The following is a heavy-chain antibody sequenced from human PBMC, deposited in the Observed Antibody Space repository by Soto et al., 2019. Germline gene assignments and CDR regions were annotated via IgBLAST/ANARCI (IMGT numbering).Heavy chain of an antibody. CDR1: GCSISSGLYY. CDR3: ARVRGGPDYYDSSGYYYPFDY. J-gene: IGHJ4*02. CDR2: IYYSGST. D-gene: IGHD3-22*01. Sequence: SETLSLTCAVSGCSISSGLYYWSWIRQHPGKGLECFGYIYYSGSTYYIPSLKSRVTISVDTSKNQFSLKLSSVTAADTAVYYCARVRGGPDYYDSSGYYYPFDYWGQGTLVTVSS. V-gene: IGHV4-31*11.